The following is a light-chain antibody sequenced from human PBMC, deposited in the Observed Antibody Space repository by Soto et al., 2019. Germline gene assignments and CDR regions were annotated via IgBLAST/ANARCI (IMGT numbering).Light chain of an antibody. Sequence: QTVVTQEPSLTVSPGETVTLTCGSSTGTVTSGHFPYWFQQKPGQAPRTLIHDTNNRHSWTPARFSGSLLGGKAALTLSGAQPEDEADYYCLLSYTGGPWVFGGGPMLTVL. CDR2: DTN. CDR3: LLSYTGGPWV. V-gene: IGLV7-46*01. J-gene: IGLJ3*02. CDR1: TGTVTSGHF.